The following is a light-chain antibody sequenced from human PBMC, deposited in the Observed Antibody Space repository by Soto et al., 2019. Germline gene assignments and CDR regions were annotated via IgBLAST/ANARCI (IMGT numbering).Light chain of an antibody. J-gene: IGKJ1*01. CDR1: QSVSRY. CDR3: QQRGNWPVT. Sequence: EIVLTQSPGTLSLSPGERATLSCRASQSVSRYLDWYQQKPGQAPRLLMYDASTRATGIAARFSDIGAGTDFTLTISSLESEDFAGYYCQQRGNWPVTFGQGTKVEVK. V-gene: IGKV3-11*01. CDR2: DAS.